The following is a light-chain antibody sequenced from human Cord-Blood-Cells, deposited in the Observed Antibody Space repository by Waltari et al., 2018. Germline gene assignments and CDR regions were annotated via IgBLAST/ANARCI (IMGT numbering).Light chain of an antibody. Sequence: DIQMTQSPSSLSASVGDRVTITCQASQDISNYLNWYQQKPGKAPKLLIYDASNLETGVPSRFSGSGSATDFTFTISSLQPEDIATSYCQQYDNLPPYTFGQGTKLEIK. CDR1: QDISNY. CDR3: QQYDNLPPYT. J-gene: IGKJ2*01. V-gene: IGKV1-33*01. CDR2: DAS.